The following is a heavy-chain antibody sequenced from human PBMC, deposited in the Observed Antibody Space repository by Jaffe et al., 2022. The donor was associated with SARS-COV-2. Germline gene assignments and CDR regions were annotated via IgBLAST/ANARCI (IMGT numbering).Heavy chain of an antibody. D-gene: IGHD6-19*01. CDR1: GFTFRSNA. Sequence: EVQLVESGGGSVQPGGSLRLSCSASGFTFRSNAMHWVRQAPGKGLEYVSAISSDGGTTNYADTVKGRFIISRDNSMNSLYLQMSSLRPDDTAVYHCVKTGSGGWGGWYFDLWGRGTPVTVSS. CDR2: ISSDGGTT. J-gene: IGHJ2*01. V-gene: IGHV3-64D*09. CDR3: VKTGSGGWGGWYFDL.